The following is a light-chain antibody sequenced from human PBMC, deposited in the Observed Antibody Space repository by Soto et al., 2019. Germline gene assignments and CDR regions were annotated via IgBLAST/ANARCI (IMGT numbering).Light chain of an antibody. Sequence: QSALAQPASVSGSPGQSITISCTGTSSDVGGYDYVSWYQQHPGKAPKLLIYDVTNRPSGVSNRFSGSKSGNTASLTISGILAEDEADYYCSSYTSGSIDVVFGGGTKLTVL. V-gene: IGLV2-14*03. CDR2: DVT. CDR1: SSDVGGYDY. CDR3: SSYTSGSIDVV. J-gene: IGLJ2*01.